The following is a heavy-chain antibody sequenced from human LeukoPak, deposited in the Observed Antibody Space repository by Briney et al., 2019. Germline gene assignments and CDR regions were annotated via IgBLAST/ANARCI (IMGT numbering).Heavy chain of an antibody. CDR2: IYYSGST. V-gene: IGHV4-59*08. D-gene: IGHD6-19*01. CDR3: ARHITYSTGWLDY. Sequence: PSETLSLTCTVSGGSISTYYWSWIRQPPGKGLEWIGYIYYSGSTNYNPSLKSRVTISIDTSQNQFSLNLSSVTAADAALYYCARHITYSTGWLDYWGQGALVTVSS. J-gene: IGHJ4*02. CDR1: GGSISTYY.